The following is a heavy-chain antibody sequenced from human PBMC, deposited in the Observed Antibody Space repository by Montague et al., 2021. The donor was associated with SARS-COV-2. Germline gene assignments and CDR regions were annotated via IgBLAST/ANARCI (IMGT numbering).Heavy chain of an antibody. CDR2: TYYRSKWYN. CDR3: ARSVGASGNSWPLPPHFDY. D-gene: IGHD6-13*01. Sequence: CAISGDSVSSNSAAWNWIRQSPSRGLEWLGRTYYRSKWYNDYALSVKSRITINPDTSKNQFSLQLNSVTPEDTAVYYCARSVGASGNSWPLPPHFDYWGQGTLVTVSS. J-gene: IGHJ4*02. V-gene: IGHV6-1*01. CDR1: GDSVSSNSAA.